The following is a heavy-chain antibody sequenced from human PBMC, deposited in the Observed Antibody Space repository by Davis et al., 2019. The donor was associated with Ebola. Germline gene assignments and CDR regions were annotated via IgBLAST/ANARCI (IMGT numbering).Heavy chain of an antibody. Sequence: AASVKVSCKASGGTFSSYAISWVRQAPGQGLEWMERIIPILGIANYAQKFQGRVTITADKSTSTAYMEVRSLRSDDTAVYYCARVPLLGSGWDYYFDYWGQGTLVTVSS. CDR3: ARVPLLGSGWDYYFDY. CDR2: IIPILGIA. CDR1: GGTFSSYA. D-gene: IGHD6-19*01. V-gene: IGHV1-69*04. J-gene: IGHJ4*02.